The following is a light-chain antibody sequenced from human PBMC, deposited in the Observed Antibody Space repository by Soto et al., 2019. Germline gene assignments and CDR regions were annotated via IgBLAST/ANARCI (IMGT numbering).Light chain of an antibody. CDR1: QSLNNW. Sequence: DIQLTQSPSTLSASVRDRVTLTCRASQSLNNWLAWYQQRPGKAPKLLIYDASTLERGVPSRFSGTGSGTEFTLTISSLQPDDFATYYCQQYHRASITFGQGTRLEIK. J-gene: IGKJ5*01. V-gene: IGKV1-5*01. CDR2: DAS. CDR3: QQYHRASIT.